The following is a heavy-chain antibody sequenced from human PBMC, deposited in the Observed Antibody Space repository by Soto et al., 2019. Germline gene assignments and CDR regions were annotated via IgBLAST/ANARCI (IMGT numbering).Heavy chain of an antibody. V-gene: IGHV3-11*01. CDR1: GFPFSDYH. J-gene: IGHJ5*02. CDR3: ASRGYSSSWSSFDH. D-gene: IGHD6-13*01. CDR2: ISNSGTSI. Sequence: QVQLVESGGGLVKPGGSLRLSCEASGFPFSDYHMSWIRQPPGKGLEWVSYISNSGTSIYYADSVKGRFTISRDNAKNSLYLQMNSLRAEDTALYYCASRGYSSSWSSFDHWGQGTLVTVSS.